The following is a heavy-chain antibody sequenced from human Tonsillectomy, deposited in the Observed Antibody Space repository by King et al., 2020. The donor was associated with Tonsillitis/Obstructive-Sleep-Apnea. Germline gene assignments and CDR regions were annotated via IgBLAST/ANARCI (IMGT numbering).Heavy chain of an antibody. V-gene: IGHV1-46*01. CDR2: INPSGGST. CDR3: ARELPGPDAFDI. Sequence: QLVQSGAEVKKPGASVKVSCKASGYTFTSYYMHWVRQAPGQGLEWMGIINPSGGSTSYAQKFQGRVTMTWDTSTSTVYMELSSLRSEDTAVYYCARELPGPDAFDIWGQGTMVTVSS. CDR1: GYTFTSYY. J-gene: IGHJ3*02.